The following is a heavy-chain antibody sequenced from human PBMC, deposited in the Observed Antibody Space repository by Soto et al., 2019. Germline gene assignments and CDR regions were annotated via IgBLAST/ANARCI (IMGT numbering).Heavy chain of an antibody. CDR1: GFSLTTSGEA. V-gene: IGHV2-5*02. CDR2: IYWDDDK. D-gene: IGHD3-10*01. CDR3: AHIPGSGQLLYSYYYYMDV. Sequence: QITLKESGPTLVKPTQTLTLTCTFSGFSLTTSGEAVGWIRQPPGKALEWLALIYWDDDKRSSPSLKRRLTITKDTSKSQLVLTMTNMDPVDTATYYCAHIPGSGQLLYSYYYYMDVWGKGTTVTVSS. J-gene: IGHJ6*03.